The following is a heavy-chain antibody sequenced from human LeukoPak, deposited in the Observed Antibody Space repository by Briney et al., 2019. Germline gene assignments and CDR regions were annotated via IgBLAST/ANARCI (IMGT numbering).Heavy chain of an antibody. J-gene: IGHJ4*02. V-gene: IGHV4-59*08. CDR3: ARQGGYKSPCDY. Sequence: SETLSLTCTVSGGSISSYYWSWLRQPPGKGLEWIGYIYYSGSTNYNPSLKSRVTISVDTSKNQFSLKLSSVTAADTAVYYCARQGGYKSPCDYWGQGTLVAVSS. D-gene: IGHD1-14*01. CDR2: IYYSGST. CDR1: GGSISSYY.